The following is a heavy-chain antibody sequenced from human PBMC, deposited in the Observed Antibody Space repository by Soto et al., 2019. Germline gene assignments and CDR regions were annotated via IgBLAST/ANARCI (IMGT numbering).Heavy chain of an antibody. Sequence: GGSLRLSCAASGFTFSSYEMNWVRQAPGKGLEWVSYISSSGSTIYYADSVKGRFTISRDNAKNSLYLQMNSLRAEDTAVYYCARDNTVVAAADYWGQGTLVTVSS. J-gene: IGHJ4*02. V-gene: IGHV3-48*03. CDR3: ARDNTVVAAADY. CDR1: GFTFSSYE. CDR2: ISSSGSTI. D-gene: IGHD2-15*01.